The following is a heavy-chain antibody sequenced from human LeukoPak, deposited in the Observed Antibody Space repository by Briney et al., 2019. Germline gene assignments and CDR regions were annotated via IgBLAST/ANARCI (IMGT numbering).Heavy chain of an antibody. CDR2: IIPIFGTA. D-gene: IGHD3-22*01. V-gene: IGHV1-69*05. CDR1: GGTFSSYA. J-gene: IGHJ4*02. CDR3: ASTRSSGYYLFDY. Sequence: SVKVSCKASGGTFSSYAISWVRQAPGPGLEWMGRIIPIFGTANYAQKFQGRVTITTDESTSTAYMELSSLRSEDTAVYYCASTRSSGYYLFDYWGQGTLVTVSS.